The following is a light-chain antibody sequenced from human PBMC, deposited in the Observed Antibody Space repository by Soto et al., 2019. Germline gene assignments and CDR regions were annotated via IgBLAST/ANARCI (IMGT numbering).Light chain of an antibody. J-gene: IGKJ2*01. V-gene: IGKV2-30*01. Sequence: DVVMTQSPLSLPVTLGQPASISCRSSQSLAYSDGNTYLNWVQQRPGQSPMRLMYKVSNRDSGVPGRFGGSGSGTDFTLKISRVEAEDVGVYYCMQGTHWTPYTFGRGTKLEIK. CDR3: MQGTHWTPYT. CDR1: QSLAYSDGNTY. CDR2: KVS.